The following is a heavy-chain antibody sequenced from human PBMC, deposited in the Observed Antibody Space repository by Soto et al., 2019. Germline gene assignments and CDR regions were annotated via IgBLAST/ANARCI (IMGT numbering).Heavy chain of an antibody. Sequence: SQTLSLTCVISGDSVSSSSVAWDWIRQSPSRGLEWLGRTYYRSKWYNDYAVSVKGRITINPDTSNNQLSLQLNSLTPDDTAVYYCARLIGNSWLDSWGQGTLVTVSS. CDR3: ARLIGNSWLDS. CDR2: TYYRSKWYN. CDR1: GDSVSSSSVA. V-gene: IGHV6-1*01. J-gene: IGHJ5*01. D-gene: IGHD2-8*01.